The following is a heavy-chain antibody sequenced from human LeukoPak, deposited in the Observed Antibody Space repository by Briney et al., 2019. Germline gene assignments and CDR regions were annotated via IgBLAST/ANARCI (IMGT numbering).Heavy chain of an antibody. Sequence: PGASLQISCTGSGYSFTSYWIAWVRQMPGKGLEWMGIIYPGDSDTRYSPSFQGQVTISGDKSISTAYLQWSSLKASDTAMYYCARPGTKDAFDIWGQGTMVTVSS. J-gene: IGHJ3*02. CDR1: GYSFTSYW. D-gene: IGHD3-10*01. V-gene: IGHV5-51*01. CDR2: IYPGDSDT. CDR3: ARPGTKDAFDI.